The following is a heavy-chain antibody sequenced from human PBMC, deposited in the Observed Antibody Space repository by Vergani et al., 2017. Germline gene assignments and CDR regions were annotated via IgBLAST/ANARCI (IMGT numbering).Heavy chain of an antibody. V-gene: IGHV3-20*04. CDR2: INWNGGST. CDR3: ARERDAYYDFWSGYYTQYYFDY. Sequence: EVQLVESGGGVVRPGGSLRLFCAASGFTFDDYGMSCVRQAPGKGLEWVSGINWNGGSTGYADSVKGRFTISRDNAKNSLYLQMNSLRAEDTALYYCARERDAYYDFWSGYYTQYYFDYWGQGTLVTVSS. J-gene: IGHJ4*02. CDR1: GFTFDDYG. D-gene: IGHD3-3*01.